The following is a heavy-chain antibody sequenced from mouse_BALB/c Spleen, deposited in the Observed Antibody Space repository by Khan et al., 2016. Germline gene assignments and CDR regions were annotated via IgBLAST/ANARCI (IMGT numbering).Heavy chain of an antibody. J-gene: IGHJ2*01. V-gene: IGHV2-9*02. CDR3: ARLEDI. Sequence: QVQLKQSGPGLVAPSQSLSVTCTVSGFSLTSYGVHWVRQPPGKGLEWLGVIWAGGSTNYNSARTSRLNISKDNSKSQVFIKMNSLQTDDTAMYYCARLEDIWGQGTTLTVSS. CDR1: GFSLTSYG. CDR2: IWAGGST. D-gene: IGHD1-3*01.